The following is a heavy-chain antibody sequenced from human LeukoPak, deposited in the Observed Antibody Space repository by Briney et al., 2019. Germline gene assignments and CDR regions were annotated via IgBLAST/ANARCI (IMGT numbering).Heavy chain of an antibody. Sequence: GGSLRLSCAVSGFSISTYAMTWVRQAPGKGLESVAAISYDGTNKNYADSVKGRFTISRDTSKNTLYLQMNSLRSEDTAVYYCASVADYWGQGTLVTVSS. J-gene: IGHJ4*02. CDR3: ASVADY. CDR2: ISYDGTNK. CDR1: GFSISTYA. V-gene: IGHV3-30*04.